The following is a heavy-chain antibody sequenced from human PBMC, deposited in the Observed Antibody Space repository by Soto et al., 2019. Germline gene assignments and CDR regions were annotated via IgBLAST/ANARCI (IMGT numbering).Heavy chain of an antibody. V-gene: IGHV2-5*02. CDR1: EVSVDTRGVG. CDR2: IFWDDDK. Sequence: QITLKESGPTLVKPTQTLTLTCSLSEVSVDTRGVGIGWIRQPPGKALEWLALIFWDDDKRYRPSLTSRLTIARDTSKNQVVLTMTDMGPVDTATYYCAHTEGASWYFALWGRGTLVTVSS. J-gene: IGHJ2*01. CDR3: AHTEGASWYFAL.